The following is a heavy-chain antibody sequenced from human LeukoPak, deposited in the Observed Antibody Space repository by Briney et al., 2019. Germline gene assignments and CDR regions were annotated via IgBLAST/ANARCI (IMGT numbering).Heavy chain of an antibody. V-gene: IGHV3-30*02. CDR2: IRYDGSNK. Sequence: GGSLRLSCAASGFTFSSYGMHWVRQAPGKGLEWVAFIRYDGSNKYYADSVKGRFTISRDNSKNTLYLQMNSLRAEDTAVYYCAKAPGRGSYAFDIWGQGTMVTVSS. CDR1: GFTFSSYG. J-gene: IGHJ3*02. CDR3: AKAPGRGSYAFDI. D-gene: IGHD3-16*01.